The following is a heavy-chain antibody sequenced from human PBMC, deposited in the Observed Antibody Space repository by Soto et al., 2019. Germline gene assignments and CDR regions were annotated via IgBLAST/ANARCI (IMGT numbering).Heavy chain of an antibody. V-gene: IGHV3-21*01. CDR3: AREWYGEFI. J-gene: IGHJ4*02. CDR1: EFTFSRYS. D-gene: IGHD3-10*01. Sequence: PGGSLILSCAASEFTFSRYSMNWVRQAPGKGLEWVSYIGITSAYIFYADSVKGRFTISRDNAKNSLYLQMNSLGAEDTAVYYCAREWYGEFIWGQGTLVTVSS. CDR2: IGITSAYI.